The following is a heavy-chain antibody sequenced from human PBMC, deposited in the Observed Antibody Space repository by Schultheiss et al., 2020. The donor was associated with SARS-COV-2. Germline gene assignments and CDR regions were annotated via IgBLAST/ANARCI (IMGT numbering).Heavy chain of an antibody. CDR1: GFTFSSYA. CDR2: INSDGSST. V-gene: IGHV3-74*01. D-gene: IGHD3-16*01. Sequence: GESLKISCTASGFTFSSYAMHWVRQAPGKGLVWVSHINSDGSSTTYGDSVKGRFTISRDNAKTTLYLQMNSLRAEDTAIYYCVRQGAWGDMDVWGQGTSVTVSS. CDR3: VRQGAWGDMDV. J-gene: IGHJ6*02.